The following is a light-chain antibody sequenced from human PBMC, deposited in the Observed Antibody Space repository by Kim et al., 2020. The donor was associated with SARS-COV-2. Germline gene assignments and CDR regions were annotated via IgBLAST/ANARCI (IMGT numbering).Light chain of an antibody. J-gene: IGLJ3*02. CDR3: STWDDSVSGWV. CDR2: SDN. V-gene: IGLV1-47*02. CDR1: SSNIGGNY. Sequence: QSVLTQPPSASGTPGQRVTISCSGSSSNIGGNYVYWYLQLPGAAPQLLIYSDNQRPSGVPDRFSGSKSGTSASLAISGLRSEDEADYYCSTWDDSVSGWVFGGGTQLTVL.